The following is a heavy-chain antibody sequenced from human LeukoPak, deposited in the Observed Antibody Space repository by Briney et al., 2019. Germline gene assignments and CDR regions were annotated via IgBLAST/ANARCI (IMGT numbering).Heavy chain of an antibody. CDR2: IYYTGST. V-gene: IGHV4-39*07. CDR3: ARVGVDYSGNIIKYFYDY. J-gene: IGHJ4*02. CDR1: GGSIISNSYY. D-gene: IGHD4-23*01. Sequence: PSETLSLTCTVSGGSIISNSYYWGWIRQPPGKGLEWIGSIYYTGSTYYNPSLKSRVTISVDTSKNQFSLKLSPVIAADTAVYYCARVGVDYSGNIIKYFYDYWGPGTLVTVSS.